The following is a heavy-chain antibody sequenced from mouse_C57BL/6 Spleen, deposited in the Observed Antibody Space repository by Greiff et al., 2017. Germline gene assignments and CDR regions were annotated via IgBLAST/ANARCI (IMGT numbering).Heavy chain of an antibody. V-gene: IGHV5-16*01. CDR2: INYDGSST. J-gene: IGHJ1*03. Sequence: EVMLVESEGGLVQPGSSMKLSCTASGFTFSDYYMAWVRQVPEKGLEWVANINYDGSSTYYLDSLKSRFIISRDNAKNILYLQMSSLKSEDTATYYCARELTDWYFDVWGTGTTGTVSS. CDR1: GFTFSDYY. D-gene: IGHD4-1*01. CDR3: ARELTDWYFDV.